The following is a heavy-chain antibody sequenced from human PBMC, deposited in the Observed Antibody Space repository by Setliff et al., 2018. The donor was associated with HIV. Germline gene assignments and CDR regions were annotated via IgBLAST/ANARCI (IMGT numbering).Heavy chain of an antibody. CDR1: GGSFSGYY. D-gene: IGHD2-15*01. CDR2: INHSGST. Sequence: SETLSLTCAVYGGSFSGYYWSWIRQPPGKGLEWIGEINHSGSTNYNPSLKSRVTISVDMSERHFSLRMTSTTAADTATYYCARGVPLLPPNFWGQGTLVTVSS. J-gene: IGHJ4*02. CDR3: ARGVPLLPPNF. V-gene: IGHV4-34*01.